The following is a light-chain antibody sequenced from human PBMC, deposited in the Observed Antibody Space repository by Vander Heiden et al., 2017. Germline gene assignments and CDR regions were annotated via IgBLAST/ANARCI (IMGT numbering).Light chain of an antibody. V-gene: IGKV1-39*01. CDR2: AAS. J-gene: IGKJ2*01. CDR1: QSISSY. CDR3: QQSNSTAFT. Sequence: TQMTQSPSSLSASSGDRVTITCRASQSISSYLNWYQQKPGKAPKLLIYAASSLESGIPSRFSGSGSGTDFTLTISRLQPEDFATYYCQQSNSTAFTFGQGTKVEIK.